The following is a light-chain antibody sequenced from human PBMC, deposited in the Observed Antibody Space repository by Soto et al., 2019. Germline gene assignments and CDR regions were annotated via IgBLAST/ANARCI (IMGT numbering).Light chain of an antibody. Sequence: EIVLTQSPATLSLSPGETATLSCRASQSVSGSLAWYQQKPGQTPRLLIYDASNRATGIPARFSGSGSGTDFTLTVSSLEPEDFAVYYCQQRSSWPLTFGGGTKVEIK. CDR2: DAS. CDR1: QSVSGS. CDR3: QQRSSWPLT. V-gene: IGKV3-11*01. J-gene: IGKJ4*01.